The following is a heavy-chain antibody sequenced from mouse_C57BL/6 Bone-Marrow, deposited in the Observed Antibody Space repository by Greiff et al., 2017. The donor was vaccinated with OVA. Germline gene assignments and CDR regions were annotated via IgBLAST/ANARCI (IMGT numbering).Heavy chain of an antibody. D-gene: IGHD2-3*01. CDR2: IDPSDSET. J-gene: IGHJ2*01. CDR1: GYTFTSYW. Sequence: QVQLQQPGAELVRPGSSVKLSCKASGYTFTSYWMHWVKQRPIQGLEWIGNIDPSDSETHYNQKFKDKATLTVDKSSSTAYMQLSSLTSEDSAVYYCARVYDGYYGDYWGQGTTLTVSS. CDR3: ARVYDGYYGDY. V-gene: IGHV1-52*01.